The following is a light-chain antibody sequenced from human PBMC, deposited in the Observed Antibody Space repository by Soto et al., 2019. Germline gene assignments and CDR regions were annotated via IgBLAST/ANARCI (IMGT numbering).Light chain of an antibody. CDR3: AAWDDSLSGFV. J-gene: IGLJ1*01. CDR2: SNN. Sequence: QSVLTQPPSASGTPGQRVTISCSGSSSTIGSNTVNWYQQLPGTAPKVLIYSNNQRPSGVPDRFSGSKSGTAASLAISGLQFEDEADYNFAAWDDSLSGFVCGAGTKVTV. V-gene: IGLV1-44*01. CDR1: SSTIGSNT.